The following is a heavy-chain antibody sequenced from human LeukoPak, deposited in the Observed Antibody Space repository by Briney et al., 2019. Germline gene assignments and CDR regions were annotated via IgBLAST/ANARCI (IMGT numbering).Heavy chain of an antibody. CDR2: ISVSAGIT. CDR1: GFSFNSHA. D-gene: IGHD6-19*01. V-gene: IGHV3-23*01. J-gene: IGHJ4*02. CDR3: TRGYSSGWSPFDY. Sequence: TGGSLRLSCAASGFSFNSHAMSWVRQAPGKGLEWVSGISVSAGITRYTDSVKGRFAISTDDPENTVYLQMNSLRVEDTALYYCTRGYSSGWSPFDYWGQGTLVTVSS.